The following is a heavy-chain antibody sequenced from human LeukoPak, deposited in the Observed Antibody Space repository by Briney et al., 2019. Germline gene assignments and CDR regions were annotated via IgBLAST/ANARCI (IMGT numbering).Heavy chain of an antibody. J-gene: IGHJ4*02. CDR2: IYYSGST. D-gene: IGHD6-13*01. CDR1: GGSISSYY. V-gene: IGHV4-59*01. CDR3: ARVSSSSYPSYYFDY. Sequence: PSETLSLTCTVSGGSISSYYWSWIRQPPGKGLEWIGYIYYSGSTNYNSSLKSRVTISVDTSKNQFSLKLSSVTAADTAVYYCARVSSSSYPSYYFDYWGQGTLVTVSS.